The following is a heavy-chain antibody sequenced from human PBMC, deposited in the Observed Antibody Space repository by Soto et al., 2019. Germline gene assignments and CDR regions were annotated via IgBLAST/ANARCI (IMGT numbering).Heavy chain of an antibody. D-gene: IGHD6-19*01. Sequence: PGGSLRLSCASSGFTFSNYAIDLVRQAPGKGLEWVALISYDGGNKYYADSVKGRFTISRDNSKNTLYLQMNSLRGEDTAVYYCARSGHTSGGGINSYYYYGMDVWGQGTTVTVSS. CDR2: ISYDGGNK. CDR3: ARSGHTSGGGINSYYYYGMDV. J-gene: IGHJ6*02. CDR1: GFTFSNYA. V-gene: IGHV3-30-3*01.